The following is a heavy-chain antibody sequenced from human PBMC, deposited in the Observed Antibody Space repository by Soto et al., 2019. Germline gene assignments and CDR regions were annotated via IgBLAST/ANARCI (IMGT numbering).Heavy chain of an antibody. D-gene: IGHD3-10*01. CDR1: GFTFSSYP. CDR2: ISYDGSNK. V-gene: IGHV3-30-3*01. Sequence: PGGSLRLSCAASGFTFSSYPMHWVRQAPGKGLEWVAVISYDGSNKYYADSVKGRFTISRDNSKNTLYLQMNSLRAEGTAVYYCARDGANYYGSGENYYYGMDVWGQGNTVNGS. J-gene: IGHJ6*02. CDR3: ARDGANYYGSGENYYYGMDV.